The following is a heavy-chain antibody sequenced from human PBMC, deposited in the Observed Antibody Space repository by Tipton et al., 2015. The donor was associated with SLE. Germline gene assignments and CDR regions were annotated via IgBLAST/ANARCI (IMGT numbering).Heavy chain of an antibody. D-gene: IGHD2-21*01. CDR3: ARQQGEDGFDI. J-gene: IGHJ3*02. Sequence: QLVQSGAEVKKPGESLKISCKGSGYSFISYWIGWVRQMPGKGLEWMGIIYPRDSDTRYSPSFQGQVTISADTSIDTAYLQWTSLKASDTAIYYCARQQGEDGFDIWGQGTVVTVSS. CDR2: IYPRDSDT. V-gene: IGHV5-51*01. CDR1: GYSFISYW.